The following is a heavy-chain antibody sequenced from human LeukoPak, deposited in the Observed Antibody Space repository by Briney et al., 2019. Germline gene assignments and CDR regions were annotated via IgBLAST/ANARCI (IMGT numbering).Heavy chain of an antibody. D-gene: IGHD5-12*01. CDR2: IRNDRIT. Sequence: GESLRLSCVLSGLTFSDAWMSWVRQAPGKGLEWVGRIRNDRITDYAAPVQGRFSISRDNSKNTFYLQMNSLRAEDTGMYFCTWMATIFTVDYWGQGTLVTVSS. CDR3: TWMATIFTVDY. CDR1: GLTFSDAW. V-gene: IGHV3-15*01. J-gene: IGHJ4*02.